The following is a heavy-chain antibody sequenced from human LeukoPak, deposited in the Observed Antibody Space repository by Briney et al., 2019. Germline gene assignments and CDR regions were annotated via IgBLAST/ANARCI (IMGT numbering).Heavy chain of an antibody. CDR1: SYSISSGYF. CDR3: ARAPSGSYIDS. Sequence: SETLSLTCSVSSYSISSGYFWGWVRQPPGKGLEWIGNIFHSGSTSYNPSLKSRLTISVDTSKNQFSLKLTSMTAADTAVYFWARAPSGSYIDSWGQRDLVTVSS. CDR2: IFHSGST. V-gene: IGHV4-38-2*02. J-gene: IGHJ4*02. D-gene: IGHD1-26*01.